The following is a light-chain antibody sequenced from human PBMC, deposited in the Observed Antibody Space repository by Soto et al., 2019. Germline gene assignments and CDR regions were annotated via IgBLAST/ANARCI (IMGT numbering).Light chain of an antibody. Sequence: ETVLTQSPGTLSLSPGERVTLSCRTSQSISNNHLAWYQQKPGQAPRLLIHGTSNRATGIPDRFSGSGSGTDFTLTFSRLEPEDFAVYYCEYYGTTIIFGGGTKVEIK. CDR2: GTS. CDR3: EYYGTTII. V-gene: IGKV3-20*01. CDR1: QSISNNH. J-gene: IGKJ4*01.